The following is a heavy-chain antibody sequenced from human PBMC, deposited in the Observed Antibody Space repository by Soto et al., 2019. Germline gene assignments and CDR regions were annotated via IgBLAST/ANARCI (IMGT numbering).Heavy chain of an antibody. CDR2: INPSGGST. V-gene: IGHV1-46*01. D-gene: IGHD6-19*01. CDR1: GYTFTSYY. J-gene: IGHJ3*02. Sequence: ASVKVSCKASGYTFTSYYMHWVRQAPGQGLEWMGIINPSGGSTSYTQKFQGRVTMTRDTSTSTVYMELSSLRSEDTAVYYCAAHNVYSSGLDAFDIWGQGTMVTVSS. CDR3: AAHNVYSSGLDAFDI.